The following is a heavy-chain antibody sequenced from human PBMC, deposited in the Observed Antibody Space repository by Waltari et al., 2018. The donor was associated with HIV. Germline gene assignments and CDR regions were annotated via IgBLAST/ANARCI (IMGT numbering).Heavy chain of an antibody. CDR2: SIPILGTA. J-gene: IGHJ4*02. D-gene: IGHD5-12*01. V-gene: IGHV1-69*06. CDR3: ARAAHSGYDFSPEDYFDY. Sequence: QVQLVQSGAEVKKHGSSVQVSCKASGGTFSSYAISWVRQAPGQGLEWMGGSIPILGTANYAQKFQGRVTITADKSTSTAYMELSSLRSEDTAVYYCARAAHSGYDFSPEDYFDYWGQGTLVTVSS. CDR1: GGTFSSYA.